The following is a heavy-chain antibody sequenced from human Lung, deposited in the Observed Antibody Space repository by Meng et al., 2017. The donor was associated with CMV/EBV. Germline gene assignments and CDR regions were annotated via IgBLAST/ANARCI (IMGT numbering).Heavy chain of an antibody. Sequence: VQLVQSGAEVKRPGASVKISCQASGYTFSGFYMNWARQAPGHGLEWLGRVNPVSDDTHYAQKFVGRITVTRGATINTAFMELTRLRPDDTAVYYCAKSSDNGWSSWGPGTLVTVSS. J-gene: IGHJ4*01. D-gene: IGHD6-19*01. CDR1: GYTFSGFY. CDR3: AKSSDNGWSS. V-gene: IGHV1-2*06. CDR2: VNPVSDDT.